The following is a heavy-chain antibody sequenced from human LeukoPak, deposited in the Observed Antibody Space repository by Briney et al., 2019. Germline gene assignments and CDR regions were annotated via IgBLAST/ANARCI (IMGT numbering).Heavy chain of an antibody. D-gene: IGHD2-2*01. J-gene: IGHJ4*02. CDR1: GGSISTYY. CDR2: IYTGGST. Sequence: PSETLSLTCTVSGGSISTYYWSWIRQPAGKGLEWIGRIYTGGSTNYNPSLESRLTMSIHTSQNQFSLKLNSVTAADTAVYYCARAPTAYCLSTNCQPYFDYWGPGIQVTVSS. V-gene: IGHV4-4*07. CDR3: ARAPTAYCLSTNCQPYFDY.